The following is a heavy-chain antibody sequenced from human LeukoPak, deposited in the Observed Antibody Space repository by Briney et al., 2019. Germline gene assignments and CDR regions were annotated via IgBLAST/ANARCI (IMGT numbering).Heavy chain of an antibody. CDR1: GFXXYXXX. CDR2: XNXIGXSQ. V-gene: IGHV3-20*04. D-gene: IGHD6-13*01. Sequence: PGGSLRLSCAASGFXXYXXXXTWVXXXPGXXXXXVXXXNXIGXSQYYADSVXGRFTISRDNAKDSLFLQMNSLRAEDTALYYCARGPRSSSSYWYFDLWGRGTLVTVSS. CDR3: ARGPRSSSSYWYFDL. J-gene: IGHJ2*01.